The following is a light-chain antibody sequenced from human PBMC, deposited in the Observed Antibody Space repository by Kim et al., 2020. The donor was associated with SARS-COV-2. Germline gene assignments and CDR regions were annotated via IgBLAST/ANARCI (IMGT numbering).Light chain of an antibody. CDR3: QQYNNWPPFT. CDR1: QSVRNN. V-gene: IGKV3-15*01. J-gene: IGKJ2*01. Sequence: VSPGERATLSCRARQSVRNNLAWYQQTPGQAPRLLIYGASTRATGIPARFSGSGSGTEFTLIISSLQSEDFAVYYCQQYNNWPPFTFGQGTKLEIK. CDR2: GAS.